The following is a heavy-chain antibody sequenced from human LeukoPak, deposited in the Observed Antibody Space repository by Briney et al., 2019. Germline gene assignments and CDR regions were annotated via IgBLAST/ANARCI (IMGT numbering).Heavy chain of an antibody. CDR2: ISYDGSNK. V-gene: IGHV3-30-3*01. CDR3: ARDSNYYDNSGYPPNPGGPFDY. D-gene: IGHD3-22*01. J-gene: IGHJ4*02. CDR1: GFTFSSYA. Sequence: GGSLRLSCAASGFTFSSYAMHWVRQAPGKGLEWVAVISYDGSNKYYADSVKGRFTISRDNSKNTLYLQMNSLRAEDTAVYYCARDSNYYDNSGYPPNPGGPFDYWGQGTLVTVSS.